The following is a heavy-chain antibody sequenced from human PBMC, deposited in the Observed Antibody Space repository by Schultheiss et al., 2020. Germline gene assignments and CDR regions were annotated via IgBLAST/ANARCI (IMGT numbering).Heavy chain of an antibody. CDR2: IFSGGST. CDR1: GGSISSGGYY. J-gene: IGHJ4*02. CDR3: AAWEGLYHFDY. D-gene: IGHD1-26*01. Sequence: SETLSLTCAVSGGSISSGGYYWSWIRQHPGKGLEWIGYIFSGGSTYYNPSLKSRVTISADTSKNQFSLKVRSVTAADTAMYYCAAWEGLYHFDYWGQGTPVTVSS. V-gene: IGHV4-31*11.